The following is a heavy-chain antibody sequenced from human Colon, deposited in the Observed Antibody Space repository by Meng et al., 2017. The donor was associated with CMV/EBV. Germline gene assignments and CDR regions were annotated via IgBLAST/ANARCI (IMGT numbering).Heavy chain of an antibody. Sequence: QITLKESGPTLEKPTQTLTLTCTFSGFSLSTIGMGVGWIRQPPGKALEWLGVIYWDDDKRYSPSLKSRLTITKDTSKNQVVLTMTNLDPLDTATYYCAHRPYGSGSYFFDYWGQGTLVTVSS. D-gene: IGHD3-10*01. V-gene: IGHV2-5*02. J-gene: IGHJ4*02. CDR2: IYWDDDK. CDR1: GFSLSTIGMG. CDR3: AHRPYGSGSYFFDY.